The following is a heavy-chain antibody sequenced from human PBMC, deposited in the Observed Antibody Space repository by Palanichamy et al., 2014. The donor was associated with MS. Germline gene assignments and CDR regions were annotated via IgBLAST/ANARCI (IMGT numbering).Heavy chain of an antibody. D-gene: IGHD2/OR15-2a*01. CDR2: IFYAGTI. CDR3: AGHTIIIVPGTITAGWFDP. CDR1: GGSISNSRYY. J-gene: IGHJ5*02. V-gene: IGHV4-39*01. Sequence: QLQLQESGPGHLKPSETLSLTCIVSGGSISNSRYYWGWVRQSPGKTLEWIGSIFYAGTIYYNPSLQSRATISIETFKNQFSLKMTSVSAPDTAVYYCAGHTIIIVPGTITAGWFDPWGQGTLVTVSS.